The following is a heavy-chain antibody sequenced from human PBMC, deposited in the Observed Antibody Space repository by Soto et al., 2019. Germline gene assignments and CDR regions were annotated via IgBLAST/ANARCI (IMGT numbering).Heavy chain of an antibody. CDR1: GFTFSSSG. Sequence: GGSLRLSXAASGFTFSSSGMHWVRQAPGKGLEWVAAISYDGSNKYYADSVKGRFTISRDNSKNTLYLQMNSLRAEDTAVSYCSKAGYSSSWVVVDYYYGMDVWGQGTTVTVSS. J-gene: IGHJ6*02. CDR3: SKAGYSSSWVVVDYYYGMDV. D-gene: IGHD6-13*01. V-gene: IGHV3-30*18. CDR2: ISYDGSNK.